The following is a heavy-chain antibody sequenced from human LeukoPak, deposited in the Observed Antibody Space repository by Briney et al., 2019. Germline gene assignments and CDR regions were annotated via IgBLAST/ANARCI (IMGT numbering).Heavy chain of an antibody. CDR2: FDPEDGET. CDR1: GYTLTEFS. CDR3: AIPLWFGELGKSRCDL. D-gene: IGHD3-10*01. V-gene: IGHV1-24*01. Sequence: GGSLKVSCAVSGYTLTEFSMRWVRQAPGKGLEWMAGFDPEDGETIYAQKLQGRVTMTEDTSTNTPYMQLSSLRYEDTAVYYCAIPLWFGELGKSRCDLWGQETLDSVFS. J-gene: IGHJ5*02.